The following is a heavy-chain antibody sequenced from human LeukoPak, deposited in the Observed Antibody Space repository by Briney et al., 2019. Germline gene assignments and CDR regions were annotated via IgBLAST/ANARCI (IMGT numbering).Heavy chain of an antibody. CDR2: IRYDGSNK. V-gene: IGHV3-30*02. Sequence: PGGSLRLSXAASGFTFSSYGMHWVRQAPGKGLEGVAFIRYDGSNKYYADSVKGRFTISRDNSKNTLYLQMNSLRAEDTAVYYCAKGLSDYYYYMDVWGKGTTVTVSS. D-gene: IGHD2-15*01. J-gene: IGHJ6*03. CDR3: AKGLSDYYYYMDV. CDR1: GFTFSSYG.